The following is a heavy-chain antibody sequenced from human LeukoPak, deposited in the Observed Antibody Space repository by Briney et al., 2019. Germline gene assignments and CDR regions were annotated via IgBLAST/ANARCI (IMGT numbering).Heavy chain of an antibody. D-gene: IGHD3-22*01. CDR2: ISSSGSTI. CDR1: GFTFSDYY. V-gene: IGHV3-11*01. CDR3: AKRRHYYDSSGSRDAFDI. Sequence: GGSLRLSCAASGFTFSDYYMSWIRQAPGKGLEWVSYISSSGSTIYYADSVKGRFTISRDNSKNTLYLQMNSLRAEDTAVYYCAKRRHYYDSSGSRDAFDIWGQGTMVTVSS. J-gene: IGHJ3*02.